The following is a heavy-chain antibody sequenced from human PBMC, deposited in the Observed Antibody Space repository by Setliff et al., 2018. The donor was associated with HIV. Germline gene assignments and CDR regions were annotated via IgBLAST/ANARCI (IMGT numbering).Heavy chain of an antibody. D-gene: IGHD1-7*01. CDR1: EFTFSVYA. Sequence: GGSLRLSCAASEFTFSVYAMSWLRQAPGKGLEWVSGISGSGSSTYYADSVKGRFTISRDNSKNTLYLQMNSLRAEDTAVYYCAREGITGTTLHPYWGQGTLVTVSS. V-gene: IGHV3-23*01. CDR3: AREGITGTTLHPY. J-gene: IGHJ4*02. CDR2: ISGSGSST.